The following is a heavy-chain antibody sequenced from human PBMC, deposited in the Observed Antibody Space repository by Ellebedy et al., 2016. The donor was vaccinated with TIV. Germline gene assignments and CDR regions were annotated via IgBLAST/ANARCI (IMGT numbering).Heavy chain of an antibody. CDR2: VYPGDSDP. CDR1: GYSFASYW. CDR3: AASRLGVYDYYY. J-gene: IGHJ4*02. D-gene: IGHD5/OR15-5a*01. Sequence: GESLKISCKGSGYSFASYWIAWVRQMPGKGLEWMGSVYPGDSDPRYSPSFQGQVTISADKSISTAYLQWNSLKASDTAMYYCAASRLGVYDYYYWGQGTLVTVSS. V-gene: IGHV5-51*01.